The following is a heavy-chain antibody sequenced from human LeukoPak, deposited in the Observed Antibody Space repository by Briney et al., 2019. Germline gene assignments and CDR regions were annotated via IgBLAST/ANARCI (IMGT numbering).Heavy chain of an antibody. J-gene: IGHJ6*02. D-gene: IGHD2-2*01. Sequence: SETLSLTCAVYGGSFSGYYWSWIRQPPGKGLEWIGEINHSGSTNYNPSLKSRGTISVDTSKNQFSLKLSSVTAADTAVYYCARVINCSSTSCYPNYGMDVWGQGTTVTVSS. V-gene: IGHV4-34*01. CDR1: GGSFSGYY. CDR2: INHSGST. CDR3: ARVINCSSTSCYPNYGMDV.